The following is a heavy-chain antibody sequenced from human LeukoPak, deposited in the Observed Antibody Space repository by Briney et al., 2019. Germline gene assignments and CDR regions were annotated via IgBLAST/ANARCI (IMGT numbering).Heavy chain of an antibody. CDR1: GFIFSDYW. CDR2: IGSGSSYI. D-gene: IGHD2-2*01. CDR3: ARDKSTAAIRLDY. J-gene: IGHJ4*02. Sequence: PGGSLRLSCAASGFIFSDYWMSWVRQAPGKGLEWVSSIGSGSSYIYYADSVKGRFTISRDNAKSSLYLEMNSLRAEDTAVYYCARDKSTAAIRLDYWGQGTLVTVSS. V-gene: IGHV3-21*01.